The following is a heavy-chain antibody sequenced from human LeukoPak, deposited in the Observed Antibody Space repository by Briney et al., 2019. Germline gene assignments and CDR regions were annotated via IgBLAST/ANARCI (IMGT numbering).Heavy chain of an antibody. V-gene: IGHV3-66*01. J-gene: IGHJ4*02. CDR3: ARGARD. Sequence: GGSLRLSCAASGFTFSSYGMHWVRQAPGKGLEWVSVIYDGGSTKYADSVRGRFTISRDNSKNTLYLQMNSLRVEDTAVYYCARGARDWGQGTLVTVSS. CDR2: IYDGGST. CDR1: GFTFSSYG.